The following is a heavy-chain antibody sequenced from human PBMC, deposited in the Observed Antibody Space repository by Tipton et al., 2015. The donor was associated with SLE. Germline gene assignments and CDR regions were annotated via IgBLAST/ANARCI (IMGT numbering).Heavy chain of an antibody. J-gene: IGHJ6*02. CDR2: IYYSGST. CDR3: ARSPYSSSWYGYYYYGMDV. V-gene: IGHV4-39*07. D-gene: IGHD6-13*01. CDR1: GGSISSSSYY. Sequence: TLSLTCTVSGGSISSSSYYWGWIRQPPGKGLEWIGSIYYSGSTYYNPSLKSRVTISVDTSKNQFSLKLSSVTAADTAVYYCARSPYSSSWYGYYYYGMDVWGQGTTVTVSS.